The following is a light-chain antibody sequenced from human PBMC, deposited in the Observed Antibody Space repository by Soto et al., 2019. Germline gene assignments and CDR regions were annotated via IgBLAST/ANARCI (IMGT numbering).Light chain of an antibody. CDR2: SAS. Sequence: EIQMTQSPSSLSASVGHRVTITCRASQSIAGYLSWYQQKPGKAPKFLIYSASTLQRGVPSRFGGSGAGTDFTLTITGLQPEDFATYYCQQSFTVPITFGQGTRLEIK. CDR1: QSIAGY. J-gene: IGKJ5*01. CDR3: QQSFTVPIT. V-gene: IGKV1-39*01.